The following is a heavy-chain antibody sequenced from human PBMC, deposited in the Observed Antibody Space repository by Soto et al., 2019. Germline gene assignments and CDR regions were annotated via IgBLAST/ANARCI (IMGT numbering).Heavy chain of an antibody. Sequence: SVKVSCKASGGTFSSYAISWVRQAPGQGLEWMGGIIPIFGTANYAQRFQGRVTITADESTSTAYMELSSLRSEDTAVYYCARVGTGYYDSSGSPGAFDIWGQGTMVTVSS. CDR1: GGTFSSYA. CDR2: IIPIFGTA. V-gene: IGHV1-69*13. CDR3: ARVGTGYYDSSGSPGAFDI. J-gene: IGHJ3*02. D-gene: IGHD3-22*01.